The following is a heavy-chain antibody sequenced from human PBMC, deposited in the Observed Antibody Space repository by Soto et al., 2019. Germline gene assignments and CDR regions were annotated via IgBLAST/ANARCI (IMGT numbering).Heavy chain of an antibody. J-gene: IGHJ6*02. CDR1: GGSISSNNW. CDR2: IYHSGST. Sequence: SEALSLTCAVSGGSISSNNWWSLVSQPPGSGVDWLGEIYHSGSTNYNPSLKSRVTISVDKSKNQFSLKLSSVTAADTAVYYCARRTTLDYDILTGLPDYYYYGMDVRGQGTTVTVS. V-gene: IGHV4-4*02. CDR3: ARRTTLDYDILTGLPDYYYYGMDV. D-gene: IGHD3-9*01.